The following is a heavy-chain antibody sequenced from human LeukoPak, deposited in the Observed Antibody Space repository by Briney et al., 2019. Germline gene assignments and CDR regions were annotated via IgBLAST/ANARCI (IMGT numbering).Heavy chain of an antibody. CDR2: IIPIFGTA. Sequence: SVKVSCKASGGTFSSYAISWVRQAPEQGLEWMGGIIPIFGTANYAQKFQGRVTITADESTSTAYMELSSLRSEDTAVYYCASSYYYGSGSLGYWGQGTLVTVSS. J-gene: IGHJ4*02. CDR3: ASSYYYGSGSLGY. D-gene: IGHD3-10*01. CDR1: GGTFSSYA. V-gene: IGHV1-69*13.